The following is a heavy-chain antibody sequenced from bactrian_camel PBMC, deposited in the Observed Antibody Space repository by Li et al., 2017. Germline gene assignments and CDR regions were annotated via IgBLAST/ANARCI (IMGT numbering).Heavy chain of an antibody. D-gene: IGHD1*01. CDR2: IDSDGST. CDR3: AADRRDDCFFVGPEEYYY. V-gene: IGHV3S26*01. CDR1: EYTYTSFC. J-gene: IGHJ4*01. Sequence: HVQLVESGGGSVQAGGSLRLSCVPSEYTYTSFCWAWIRQAPGSEREAVAGIDSDGSTIYADAVTGRFTISEDNNTHTLYLQMNSLKPEDTAMYYCAADRRDDCFFVGPEEYYYWGQGTQVTVS.